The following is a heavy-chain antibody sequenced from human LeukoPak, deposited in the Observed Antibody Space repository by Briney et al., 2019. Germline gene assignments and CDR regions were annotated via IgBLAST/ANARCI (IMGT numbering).Heavy chain of an antibody. CDR2: ISGSGGST. Sequence: GGSLRLSCAASGFTFSSYAMGWVRQAPGKGLEWVSAISGSGGSTYYADSVKGRFTISRDNSKNTLYLQMNSLRAEDTAVYYCAKGDILTGYYNWYFDYWGQGTLVTVSS. CDR1: GFTFSSYA. D-gene: IGHD3-9*01. CDR3: AKGDILTGYYNWYFDY. V-gene: IGHV3-23*01. J-gene: IGHJ4*02.